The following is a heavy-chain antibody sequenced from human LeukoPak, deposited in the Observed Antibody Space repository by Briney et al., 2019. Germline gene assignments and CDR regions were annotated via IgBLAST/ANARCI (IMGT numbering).Heavy chain of an antibody. CDR3: ARHGTXTGYPLNY. Sequence: SETLSLTCTVSGVSINSHYWSWIRQSPGKGLEWIAYGHYSGTTNYNPSLKSRVTISVDTSKNQFSLKLTSVSAANTAMYYCARHGTXTGYPLNYWGLGPLVTVSS. V-gene: IGHV4-59*08. D-gene: IGHD3-9*01. CDR2: GHYSGTT. J-gene: IGHJ4*02. CDR1: GVSINSHY.